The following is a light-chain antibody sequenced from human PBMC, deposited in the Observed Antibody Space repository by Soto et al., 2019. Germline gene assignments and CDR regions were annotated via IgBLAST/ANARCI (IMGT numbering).Light chain of an antibody. CDR2: EVS. CDR1: SSDVGGYNY. Sequence: QSVLTQPASASGSPGQSITISCTGTSSDVGGYNYVSWYQQHPGKAPKLMVYEVSNRPSGVSNRFSGSKSGYTASLTISGLQAEDEADYFCTSYTSSSTLAVFGTGTKVTVL. V-gene: IGLV2-14*01. J-gene: IGLJ1*01. CDR3: TSYTSSSTLAV.